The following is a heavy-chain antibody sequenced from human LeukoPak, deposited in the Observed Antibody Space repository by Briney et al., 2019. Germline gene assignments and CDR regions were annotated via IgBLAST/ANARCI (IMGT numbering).Heavy chain of an antibody. V-gene: IGHV3-15*01. CDR3: TKEASGALDP. CDR1: GFSFSSHG. D-gene: IGHD3-10*01. Sequence: GGSLRLSCAASGFSFSSHGMSWVRQAPGKGLEWVGRIKSKTDGETRDYAAPVKGRFTISRDDSKNTVYLQMNSLKSEDTAVYYCTKEASGALDPWGQGTLVTVSS. CDR2: IKSKTDGETR. J-gene: IGHJ5*02.